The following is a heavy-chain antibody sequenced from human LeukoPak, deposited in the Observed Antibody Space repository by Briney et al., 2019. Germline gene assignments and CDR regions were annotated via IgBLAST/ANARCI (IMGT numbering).Heavy chain of an antibody. CDR1: GFTFSSYW. CDR2: INSDGSST. V-gene: IGHV3-74*01. J-gene: IGHJ4*02. Sequence: PGGSLRLSCAASGFTFSSYWMHWVRQAPGKGLVWVSRINSDGSSTSYADSVKGRFTLSRDNAKNTLYLQMNSLRAEDTAVYYCARGPDTTYYFDYWGQGTLVTVSS. CDR3: ARGPDTTYYFDY. D-gene: IGHD4-17*01.